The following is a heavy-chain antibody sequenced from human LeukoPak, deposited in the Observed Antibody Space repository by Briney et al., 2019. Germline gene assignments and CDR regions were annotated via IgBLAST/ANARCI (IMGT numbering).Heavy chain of an antibody. CDR3: ARERAITGTTYRTNWFDP. J-gene: IGHJ5*02. CDR2: ISGSGGST. CDR1: GFTFSSYA. V-gene: IGHV3-23*01. Sequence: GGPLRLSCAASGFTFSSYAMSWVRQAPGKGLEWVSAISGSGGSTYYADSVKGRFTISRDNSKNTLYLQMNSLREEDTAVYYCARERAITGTTYRTNWFDPWGQGTLVTVSS. D-gene: IGHD1-7*01.